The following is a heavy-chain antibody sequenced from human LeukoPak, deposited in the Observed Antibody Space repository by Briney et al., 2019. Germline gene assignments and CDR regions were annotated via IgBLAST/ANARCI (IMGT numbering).Heavy chain of an antibody. J-gene: IGHJ4*02. CDR2: IYTSGST. CDR1: GGSISSGSYY. Sequence: SQTLSLTCTVSGGSISSGSYYWSWIRQPAGKGLEWIGRIYTSGSTYYNPSLKSRVTISVETSKNQFSLKLSSVTAADTAVYYCARHAVMVRGEGVDYWGQGTLVTVSS. V-gene: IGHV4-61*02. CDR3: ARHAVMVRGEGVDY. D-gene: IGHD3-10*01.